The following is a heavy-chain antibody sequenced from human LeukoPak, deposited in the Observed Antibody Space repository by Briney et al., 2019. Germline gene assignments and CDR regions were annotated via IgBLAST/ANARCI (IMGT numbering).Heavy chain of an antibody. CDR2: ISGSGDTT. CDR1: GLTFSNYA. CDR3: AREGGSSSWYRDAFDI. D-gene: IGHD6-13*01. V-gene: IGHV3-23*01. J-gene: IGHJ3*02. Sequence: GGSLRLSCADSGLTFSNYAMSWVRQAPGKGLEWVSGISGSGDTTYYADSVKGRFTISRDNSKNTLYLQMNSLRAEDTAVYYCAREGGSSSWYRDAFDIWGQGTMVTVSS.